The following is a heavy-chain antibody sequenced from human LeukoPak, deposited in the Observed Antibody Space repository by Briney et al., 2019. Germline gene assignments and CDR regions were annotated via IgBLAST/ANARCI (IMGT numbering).Heavy chain of an antibody. CDR2: ISGSGIST. CDR3: AKSWNYYDSSGDDALDI. Sequence: QRWGTLRLSCAASGFTFSSYGINWVRQAPGKGLERVSGISGSGISTYYADSVKGRFTISRDNSKNTLYLQMNSLRVEDTAVYYCAKSWNYYDSSGDDALDIWGQGTMVTVSS. D-gene: IGHD3-22*01. V-gene: IGHV3-23*01. CDR1: GFTFSSYG. J-gene: IGHJ3*02.